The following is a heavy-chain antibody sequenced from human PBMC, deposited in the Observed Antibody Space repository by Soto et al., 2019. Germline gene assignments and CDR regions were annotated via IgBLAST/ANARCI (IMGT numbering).Heavy chain of an antibody. V-gene: IGHV1-18*04. J-gene: IGHJ6*02. D-gene: IGHD3-9*01. CDR2: ISAYNGNT. Sequence: QVQLVQSGAEVKKPGASVKVSCKASGYTFTSYGISWVRQAPGQGLEWMGWISAYNGNTNYAQKLEGRVTMTTDTSTSTAYMELRSLRSDDTAVYYCARAGSRQYLSYYYGMDVWGQGTTVTVSS. CDR3: ARAGSRQYLSYYYGMDV. CDR1: GYTFTSYG.